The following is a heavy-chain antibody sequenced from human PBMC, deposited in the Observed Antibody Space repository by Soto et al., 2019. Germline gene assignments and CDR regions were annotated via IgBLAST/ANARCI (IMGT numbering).Heavy chain of an antibody. Sequence: PSATLSLPCTVSGGSISSYYWSWIRQPPGKGLEWIGNLYYSGSTNYNPPLKSRVTISVDTSKNQFSLKLSSVTAADTAVYYCWYYQNRPAKHYYYYSGMDVWGQETTVTVSS. V-gene: IGHV4-59*12. D-gene: IGHD1-7*01. CDR1: GGSISSYY. CDR2: LYYSGST. J-gene: IGHJ6*02. CDR3: WYYQNRPAKHYYYYSGMDV.